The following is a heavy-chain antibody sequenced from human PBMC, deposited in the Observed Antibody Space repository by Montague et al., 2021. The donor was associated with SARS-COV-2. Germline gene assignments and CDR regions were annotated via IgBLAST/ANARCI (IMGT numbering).Heavy chain of an antibody. Sequence: SRSLSFSASGFTLYAYWMNWVRQAPGKGLEWVANINYDGSETYYVGSVKGRFTISRDNANNALHLQMNNLRAADTAVYFCARNPHRTYFYGSGIYLLNHSFDYWGPGTLVTVSS. D-gene: IGHD3-10*01. CDR1: GFTLYAYW. CDR3: ARNPHRTYFYGSGIYLLNHSFDY. CDR2: INYDGSET. J-gene: IGHJ4*02. V-gene: IGHV3-7*01.